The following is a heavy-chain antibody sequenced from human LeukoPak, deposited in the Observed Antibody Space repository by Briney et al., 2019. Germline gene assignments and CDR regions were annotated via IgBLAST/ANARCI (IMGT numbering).Heavy chain of an antibody. CDR2: IYHSGST. CDR1: GGSISSGGYS. D-gene: IGHD2-21*01. Sequence: PSQTLSLTCAVSGGSISSGGYSWRWIRQPPGKGLEWIGYIYHSGSTYYNPSLKSRVTISVDRSKNQFSLKLSSVTAADTAVYYCASVHFCGGLSKWGRGTRVTVS. V-gene: IGHV4-30-2*01. J-gene: IGHJ4*02. CDR3: ASVHFCGGLSK.